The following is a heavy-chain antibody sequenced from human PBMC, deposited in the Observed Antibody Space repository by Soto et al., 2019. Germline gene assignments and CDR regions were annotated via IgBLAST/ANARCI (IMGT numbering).Heavy chain of an antibody. V-gene: IGHV3-33*01. D-gene: IGHD3-9*01. Sequence: PGGSLRLSCSASGFTFSSYGMHWVRQAPGKGLEWVAVIWYDGSNKYYADSVKGRFTISRDNSKNTLYLQMNSLRAEDTAVYYCARERPQYYDILTGYHDAFDIWGQGTMVTVSS. J-gene: IGHJ3*02. CDR3: ARERPQYYDILTGYHDAFDI. CDR1: GFTFSSYG. CDR2: IWYDGSNK.